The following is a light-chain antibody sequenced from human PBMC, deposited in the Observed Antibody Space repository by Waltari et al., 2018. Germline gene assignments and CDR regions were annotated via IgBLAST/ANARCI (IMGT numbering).Light chain of an antibody. CDR3: CSLAGRNSWK. CDR2: DVS. CDR1: SSDVGGYKS. J-gene: IGLJ3*02. V-gene: IGLV2-11*01. Sequence: QSALTQPRSVSGSPGQSVTIPCTGTSSDVGGYKSVSWYQQHPGKAPKLIIYDVSERPSGVPALFSGSKSGNTATLTISGLQAEDEADYSGCSLAGRNSWKFGGGTKLTVL.